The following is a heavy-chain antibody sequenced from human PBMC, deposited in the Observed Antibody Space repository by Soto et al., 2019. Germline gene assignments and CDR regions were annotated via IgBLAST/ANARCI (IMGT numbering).Heavy chain of an antibody. CDR3: AKFKFSRSSPSDY. CDR1: GFTFNSYA. CDR2: ISGSGSNT. Sequence: PGGSLRLSCAASGFTFNSYAMNWVRQAPGKGLEWASGISGSGSNTYYADSVKGRFTISRDNSENTLFLQMNSLRAEDTAVYYCAKFKFSRSSPSDYWGQGMLVTVSS. V-gene: IGHV3-23*01. D-gene: IGHD1-26*01. J-gene: IGHJ4*02.